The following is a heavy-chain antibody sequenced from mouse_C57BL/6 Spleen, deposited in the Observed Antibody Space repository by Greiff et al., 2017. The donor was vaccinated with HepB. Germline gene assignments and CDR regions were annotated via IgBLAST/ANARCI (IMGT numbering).Heavy chain of an antibody. Sequence: QVQLQQPGAELVKPGASVKLSCKASGYTFTSYWMQWVKQRPGQGLEWIGEIDPSDSNTNYNQKFKGKATLTVDTSSSTAYMQLSSLTSEDSAVYYCARFWGSSQGYWGQGTTLTVSS. CDR1: GYTFTSYW. CDR3: ARFWGSSQGY. CDR2: IDPSDSNT. V-gene: IGHV1-50*01. D-gene: IGHD1-1*01. J-gene: IGHJ2*01.